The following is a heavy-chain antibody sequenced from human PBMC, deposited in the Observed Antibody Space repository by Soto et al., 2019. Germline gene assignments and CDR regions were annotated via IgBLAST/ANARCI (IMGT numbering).Heavy chain of an antibody. CDR3: ARERPDGARLDP. CDR1: GGSISSGDYY. D-gene: IGHD6-6*01. CDR2: IYYSGST. J-gene: IGHJ5*02. V-gene: IGHV4-30-4*01. Sequence: QVQLQESGPGLVKPSQTLSLTCTVSGGSISSGDYYWSWIRQPPGKGLEWIGYIYYSGSTYYNPSLKRRVTLSVDTSKNQFSLKLSSLTAADTAVYYCARERPDGARLDPWGQGTLVTASS.